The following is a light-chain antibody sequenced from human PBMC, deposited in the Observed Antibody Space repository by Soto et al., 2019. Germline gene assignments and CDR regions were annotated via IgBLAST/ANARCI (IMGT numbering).Light chain of an antibody. CDR1: QSLTTN. Sequence: EVVMTQSPGTLSVSPGERAILSCRASQSLTTNLAWYQQKPGQAPRLLIHDASTRATGIPARFSGSGSGTEFTLTISSLQSEDFAVYYCQQYDDWPLTFGQGTRLEI. CDR2: DAS. V-gene: IGKV3-15*01. J-gene: IGKJ5*01. CDR3: QQYDDWPLT.